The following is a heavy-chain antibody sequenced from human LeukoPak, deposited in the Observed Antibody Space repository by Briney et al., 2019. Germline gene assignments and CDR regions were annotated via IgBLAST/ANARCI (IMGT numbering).Heavy chain of an antibody. V-gene: IGHV4-39*07. J-gene: IGHJ6*03. CDR3: ARGLRSGSYSLYYYYYMDV. CDR2: INHSGST. CDR1: GGSISSSSYY. D-gene: IGHD1-26*01. Sequence: PSETLSLTCTVSGGSISSSSYYWSWIRQPPGKGLEWIGEINHSGSTNYNPSLKSRVTISVDTSKNQFSLKLSSVTAADTAVYYCARGLRSGSYSLYYYYYMDVWGKGTTVTVSS.